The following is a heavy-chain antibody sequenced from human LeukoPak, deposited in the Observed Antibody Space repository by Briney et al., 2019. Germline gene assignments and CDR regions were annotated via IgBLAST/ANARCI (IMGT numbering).Heavy chain of an antibody. V-gene: IGHV3-9*01. J-gene: IGHJ3*02. Sequence: GRSLRLSCAASGFTFGEYAMHWVRQAPGKGLEWVSGISWSRYIIEYADSVRGRFTISRDNAKNSLFLQMNSLRAEDSAMYYCVRDHVGGSCVDCPLGDAFDTWGQGTMVTVSS. CDR2: ISWSRYII. D-gene: IGHD2-15*01. CDR1: GFTFGEYA. CDR3: VRDHVGGSCVDCPLGDAFDT.